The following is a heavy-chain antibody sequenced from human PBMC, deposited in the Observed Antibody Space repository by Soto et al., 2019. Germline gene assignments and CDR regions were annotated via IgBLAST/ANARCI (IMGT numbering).Heavy chain of an antibody. V-gene: IGHV4-30-4*01. J-gene: IGHJ5*02. CDR2: IYYSGST. CDR3: ASSTGSGYCSGGSCPSPPWFDP. Sequence: KPSETLSLTCTVSGGSISSGDYYWSWIRQPPGKGLEWIGYIYYSGSTYYNPSLKSRVTISVDTSKNQFSLKLSSVTAADTAVYYCASSTGSGYCSGGSCPSPPWFDPWGQGTLVTVSS. CDR1: GGSISSGDYY. D-gene: IGHD2-15*01.